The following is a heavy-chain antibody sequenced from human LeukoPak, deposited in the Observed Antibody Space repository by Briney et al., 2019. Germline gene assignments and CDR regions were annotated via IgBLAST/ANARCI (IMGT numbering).Heavy chain of an antibody. Sequence: GESLKISCKGSGYSFTSYWIGWVRQMPGKGLEWMGIIYPGDSDTRYSPSFQGQVTISADKSISTAYLQWSSLKASDTAMYYCARHEALYDRAVAGGIYYGMDVWGQGTTVTVSS. V-gene: IGHV5-51*01. J-gene: IGHJ6*02. D-gene: IGHD6-19*01. CDR3: ARHEALYDRAVAGGIYYGMDV. CDR1: GYSFTSYW. CDR2: IYPGDSDT.